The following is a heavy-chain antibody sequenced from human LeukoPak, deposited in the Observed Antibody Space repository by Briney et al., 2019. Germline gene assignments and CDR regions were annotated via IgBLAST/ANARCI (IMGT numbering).Heavy chain of an antibody. V-gene: IGHV3-48*04. CDR1: GFTFNSYS. D-gene: IGHD1-14*01. CDR2: IGSGGSPI. J-gene: IGHJ4*02. CDR3: ARGRAGYYFDF. Sequence: GGSLRLSCAGSGFTFNSYSMNWVRQAPMKGLEWVSYIGSGGSPIYYADSVKGRFTISRDNAKNSLYLQMHSLRAEDTAVYYCARGRAGYYFDFWGQGTLVTVSS.